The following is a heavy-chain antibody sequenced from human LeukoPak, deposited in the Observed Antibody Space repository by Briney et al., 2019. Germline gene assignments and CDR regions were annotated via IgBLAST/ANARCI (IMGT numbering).Heavy chain of an antibody. V-gene: IGHV1-2*02. CDR2: INPNSGST. CDR1: GYTFSAYY. D-gene: IGHD6-13*01. CDR3: ARDFSTSWSNWFDP. Sequence: ASVKVSCKASGYTFSAYYLHWVRQAPGQGLEWVGWINPNSGSTNYAQKFQGRVAMTRDTSISTAYMELSRLRSDDTAVYYCARDFSTSWSNWFDPWGQGTLVTVSS. J-gene: IGHJ5*02.